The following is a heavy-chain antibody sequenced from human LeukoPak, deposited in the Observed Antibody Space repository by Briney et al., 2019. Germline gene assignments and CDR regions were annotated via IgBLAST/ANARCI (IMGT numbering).Heavy chain of an antibody. V-gene: IGHV3-23*01. Sequence: HPGGSLRLSCAASGFTFTSYAMSWVRQAPGKGLEWVSAISGSGGSTYYADSVKGRFTISRDNSKNTLYLQMNSLRDEDTAVYYCARDTGYCSGGSCRRRVDFWGQGTLVTVSS. CDR3: ARDTGYCSGGSCRRRVDF. D-gene: IGHD2-15*01. CDR2: ISGSGGST. J-gene: IGHJ4*02. CDR1: GFTFTSYA.